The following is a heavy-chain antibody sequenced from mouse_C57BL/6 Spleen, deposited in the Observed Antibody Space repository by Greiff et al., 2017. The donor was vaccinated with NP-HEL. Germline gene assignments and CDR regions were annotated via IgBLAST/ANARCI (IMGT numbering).Heavy chain of an antibody. D-gene: IGHD2-5*01. J-gene: IGHJ2*01. CDR1: GYTFTSYW. V-gene: IGHV1-50*01. CDR3: ARSNYSNPFDY. Sequence: QVQLQQSGAELVKPGASVKLSCKASGYTFTSYWMQWVKQRPGQGLEWIGEIDPSDSYTNYNQKFKGKATLTVDTSSSTAYMQLSSLTSEDSAVYYCARSNYSNPFDYWGQGTTLTVSS. CDR2: IDPSDSYT.